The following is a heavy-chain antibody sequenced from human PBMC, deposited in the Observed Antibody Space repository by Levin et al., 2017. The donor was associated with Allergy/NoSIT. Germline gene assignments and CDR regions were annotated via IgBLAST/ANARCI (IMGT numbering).Heavy chain of an antibody. CDR2: IYTSGST. CDR3: ARDTYYYVSSGYSFDY. D-gene: IGHD3-22*01. V-gene: IGHV4-4*07. CDR1: GGSISSYY. J-gene: IGHJ4*02. Sequence: SSETLSLTCTVSGGSISSYYWSWIRQPAGKGLEWIGRIYTSGSTNYNPSLKSRVTMSVDTSKNQFSLKLSSVTAADTAVYYCARDTYYYVSSGYSFDYWGQGTLVTVSS.